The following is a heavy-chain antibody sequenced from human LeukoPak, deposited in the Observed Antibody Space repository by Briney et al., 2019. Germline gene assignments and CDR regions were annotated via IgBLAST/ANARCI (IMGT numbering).Heavy chain of an antibody. Sequence: SETLSLTCTVSGGSISSGGYYWSWIRQPPGKGLEWIGYIYHSGSTYYNPSLKSRVTISVDRSKNQFSLKLSSVTAADTAVYYCARARDYYDSSGYYYAVPLWDWGQGTLVTVSS. J-gene: IGHJ4*02. CDR1: GGSISSGGYY. CDR3: ARARDYYDSSGYYYAVPLWD. V-gene: IGHV4-30-2*01. CDR2: IYHSGST. D-gene: IGHD3-22*01.